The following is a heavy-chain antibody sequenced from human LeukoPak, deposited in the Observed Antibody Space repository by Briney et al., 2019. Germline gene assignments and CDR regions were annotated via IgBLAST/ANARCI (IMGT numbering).Heavy chain of an antibody. Sequence: PSETLSLTCTVSDGSISSSSDYWGWIRQPPGKGLEWIGSIYYSGSTYYSPSLKSRVTISVDTSKNQFSLKLSSVTAADTAVYYCARDGRDYGDFTIEVYWGQGTLVTVSS. D-gene: IGHD4-17*01. CDR3: ARDGRDYGDFTIEVY. CDR2: IYYSGST. CDR1: DGSISSSSDY. V-gene: IGHV4-39*07. J-gene: IGHJ4*02.